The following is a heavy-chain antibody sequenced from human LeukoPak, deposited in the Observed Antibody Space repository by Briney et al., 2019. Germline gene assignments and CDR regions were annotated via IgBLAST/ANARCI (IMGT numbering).Heavy chain of an antibody. J-gene: IGHJ6*02. CDR1: GYTFTGYY. Sequence: GASVKVSCKASGYTFTGYYMHWVRQAPGQGLEWMGWINPNSGGTNYAQKFQGRVTMTRDTSISTAYMELSRLRSDDTAVYYCARVPRRSSRDYYYGMDVWGQGTMVTVSS. V-gene: IGHV1-2*02. CDR3: ARVPRRSSRDYYYGMDV. CDR2: INPNSGGT. D-gene: IGHD3-10*01.